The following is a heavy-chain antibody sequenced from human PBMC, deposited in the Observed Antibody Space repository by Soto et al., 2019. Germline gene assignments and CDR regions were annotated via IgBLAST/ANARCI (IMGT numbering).Heavy chain of an antibody. CDR2: IWYDGSNK. J-gene: IGHJ6*02. CDR1: GFTFSSYG. CDR3: ARAYDFWSGYYRGYYYGMYV. D-gene: IGHD3-3*01. V-gene: IGHV3-33*01. Sequence: QVQLVESGGGVVQPGRSLRLSCAASGFTFSSYGMHWVRQAPGKGLEWVAVIWYDGSNKYYADSVKGRFTISRDNSKNTLYLQMNCLRAEDTAVYYCARAYDFWSGYYRGYYYGMYVWGQGTTVTVSS.